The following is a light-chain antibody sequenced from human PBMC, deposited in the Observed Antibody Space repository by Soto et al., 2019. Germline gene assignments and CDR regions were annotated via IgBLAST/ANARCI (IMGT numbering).Light chain of an antibody. V-gene: IGKV1-16*01. CDR2: DAS. J-gene: IGKJ1*01. CDR1: QGISNY. Sequence: DIQMTQSPSSLSASVGDRVTITCRASQGISNYLAWYQQKPGKVPNLLIYDASSLQGGVPSRFSGSRSGTKFTLTISSLQPDDFATYYCQQYNSYSPWTFGQGTKVDIK. CDR3: QQYNSYSPWT.